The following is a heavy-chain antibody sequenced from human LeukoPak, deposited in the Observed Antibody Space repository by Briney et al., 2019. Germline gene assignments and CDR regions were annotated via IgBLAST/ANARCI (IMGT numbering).Heavy chain of an antibody. V-gene: IGHV1-2*02. CDR3: ARDSSGYHNWFDP. CDR1: GYTFTGYY. CDR2: INPNSGGT. J-gene: IGHJ5*02. D-gene: IGHD3-22*01. Sequence: ASVKVSCKASGYTFTGYYMHWVRQAPGQGLEWMGWINPNSGGTNHAQKFQGRVTMTRDTSISTAYMELSRLRSDDTAVYYCARDSSGYHNWFDPWGQGTLVTVSS.